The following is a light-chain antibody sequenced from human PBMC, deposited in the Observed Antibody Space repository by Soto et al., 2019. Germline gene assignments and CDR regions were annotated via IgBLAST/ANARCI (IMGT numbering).Light chain of an antibody. CDR3: QQSYSTTWT. J-gene: IGKJ1*01. Sequence: DIQMTQSPSSLSASVGDRVTITCRASQGISTYLNCYQQKPGKAPKLLIYAASSLQSGVPSRFRGSGSETDFTLTISSLQPEDFATYSCQQSYSTTWTFGQGTKVEIK. CDR2: AAS. CDR1: QGISTY. V-gene: IGKV1-39*01.